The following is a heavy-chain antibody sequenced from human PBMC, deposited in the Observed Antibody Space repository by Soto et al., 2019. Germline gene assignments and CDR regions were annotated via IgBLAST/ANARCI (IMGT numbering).Heavy chain of an antibody. J-gene: IGHJ4*02. CDR3: ARRAASTAFYEY. V-gene: IGHV5-10-1*01. D-gene: IGHD1-1*01. Sequence: GESLKISCKGSGYSFTSYWISWVRQMPGKGLEWRGRIDPSDSYTNYSPSFQGHVTISADKSLSTAYLQWSSLKASDTAMYYCARRAASTAFYEYWGQGPLVTVSS. CDR1: GYSFTSYW. CDR2: IDPSDSYT.